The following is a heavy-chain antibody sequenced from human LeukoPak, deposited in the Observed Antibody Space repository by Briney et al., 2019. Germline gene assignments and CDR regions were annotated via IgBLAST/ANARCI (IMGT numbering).Heavy chain of an antibody. CDR1: GGSISSYY. J-gene: IGHJ4*02. V-gene: IGHV4-59*01. Sequence: SETLSLTCTVSGGSISSYYWSWIRQPPGKGLEWIGYIYYSGSTNYNPSLKSRVTISVDTSKDQFSLKLSSVTAADTAVYYCARGAYYYDSSGQLYYFDYWGQGTLVTVSS. CDR3: ARGAYYYDSSGQLYYFDY. D-gene: IGHD3-22*01. CDR2: IYYSGST.